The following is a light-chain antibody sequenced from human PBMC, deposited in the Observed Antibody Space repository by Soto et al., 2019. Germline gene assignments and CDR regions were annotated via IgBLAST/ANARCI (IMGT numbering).Light chain of an antibody. J-gene: IGLJ2*01. CDR3: SSYTTSSTFI. CDR2: DVN. CDR1: SSDIGGYTF. V-gene: IGLV2-14*03. Sequence: QSALTQPASVSGSPGQSITISCTGTSSDIGGYTFVSWYQQHPGKAPKFMIFDVNDRPSGVSNRFSVSKSGNTASLTISGLQAEDEADYYCSSYTTSSTFIFGCGTKLTVL.